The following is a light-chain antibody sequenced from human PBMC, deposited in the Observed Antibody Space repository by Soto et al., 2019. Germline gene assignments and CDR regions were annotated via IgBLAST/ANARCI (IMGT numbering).Light chain of an antibody. CDR2: GAS. J-gene: IGKJ4*01. CDR3: QQYNNWPRT. V-gene: IGKV3-15*01. Sequence: EIVMTQSPATLSVSPGERATLSCRASQSVSSNLAWYQQRPGRAPRLLIYGASTRATAIPARFSGSGSGTEFSLTISSLQSEDFAVYFCQQYNNWPRTFGGGTKVDIK. CDR1: QSVSSN.